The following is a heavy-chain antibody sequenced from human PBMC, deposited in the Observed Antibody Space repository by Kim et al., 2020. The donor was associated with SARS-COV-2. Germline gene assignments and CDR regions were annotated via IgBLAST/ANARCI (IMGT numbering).Heavy chain of an antibody. D-gene: IGHD1-26*01. J-gene: IGHJ4*02. CDR3: ANRLGNYFDY. Sequence: TPDYAHKIPGRVTITADESTRTAYMDLSSLRSDDTAVYYCANRLGNYFDYWGQGTPVTVSS. V-gene: IGHV1-69*01. CDR2: TP.